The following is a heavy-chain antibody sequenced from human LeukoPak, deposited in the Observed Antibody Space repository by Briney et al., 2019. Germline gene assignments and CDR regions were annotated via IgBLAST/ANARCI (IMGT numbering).Heavy chain of an antibody. V-gene: IGHV3-30-3*01. CDR3: AKVARGDYYDSSGYLAY. CDR1: GFPFSSYA. Sequence: GGSLRLSCAASGFPFSSYAVHWVRQSPGKGLEWVAVISYHGDNKYYADSVKGRFTISIDNSKNSLYLQMNSLRAEDTALYYCAKVARGDYYDSSGYLAYGGQGTRVTVPS. D-gene: IGHD3-22*01. J-gene: IGHJ4*02. CDR2: ISYHGDNK.